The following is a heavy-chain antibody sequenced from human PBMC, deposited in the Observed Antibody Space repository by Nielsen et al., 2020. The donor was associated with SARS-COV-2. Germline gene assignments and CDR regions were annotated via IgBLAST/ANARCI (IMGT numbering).Heavy chain of an antibody. J-gene: IGHJ6*03. Sequence: GESLKISCAASGFTFSSYAMSWVRQAPGKGLEWVSAISGSGGSTYYADSVKGRFTISRDNSKNTLYLQMNSLRADDTAVYYCATTYDFWSMVGYYMDVWGKGTTVTVSS. CDR1: GFTFSSYA. D-gene: IGHD3-3*01. CDR3: ATTYDFWSMVGYYMDV. CDR2: ISGSGGST. V-gene: IGHV3-23*01.